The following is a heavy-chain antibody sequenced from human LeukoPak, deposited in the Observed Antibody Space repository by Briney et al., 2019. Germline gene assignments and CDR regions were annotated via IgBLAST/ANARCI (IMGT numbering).Heavy chain of an antibody. V-gene: IGHV1-2*02. D-gene: IGHD6-19*01. J-gene: IGHJ4*02. Sequence: ASVKVSCKASGYTFTGYYIHWVRQAPGQGLEWMGWINPNSGGTKYAQKFQGRVTMTRDTSISTAYMELNSLRSDDTAVYYCARQQSIAVAGEPTGDYFDYWGQGTLVTVSS. CDR3: ARQQSIAVAGEPTGDYFDY. CDR1: GYTFTGYY. CDR2: INPNSGGT.